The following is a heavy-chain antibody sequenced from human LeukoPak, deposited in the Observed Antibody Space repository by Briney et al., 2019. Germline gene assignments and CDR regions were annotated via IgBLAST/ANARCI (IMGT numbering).Heavy chain of an antibody. CDR1: GYTFTGYY. V-gene: IGHV1-2*02. J-gene: IGHJ4*02. CDR2: INPNSGGT. D-gene: IGHD3-22*01. Sequence: ASVKVSCKASGYTFTGYYMHWVRQAPGQGLEWVGWINPNSGGTNYAQKFQGRVTMTRDTSISTVYMELSRLRSDDTAVYYCARDRWLFDYWGQGTLVTVSS. CDR3: ARDRWLFDY.